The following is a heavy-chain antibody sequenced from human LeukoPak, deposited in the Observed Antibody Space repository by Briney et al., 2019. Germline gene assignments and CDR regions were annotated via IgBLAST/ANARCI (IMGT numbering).Heavy chain of an antibody. CDR1: GFTFSSYG. CDR3: AKDTVVAADY. V-gene: IGHV3-30*02. D-gene: IGHD2-15*01. J-gene: IGHJ4*02. CDR2: IRYDGSNK. Sequence: GGSLRLSCAAAGFTFSSYGMHWVRQAPGKGLEWVAFIRYDGSNKYYADSVKGRFTISRDNSKNTLYLQMNSLRAEDTAVYYCAKDTVVAADYWGQGTLVTVSS.